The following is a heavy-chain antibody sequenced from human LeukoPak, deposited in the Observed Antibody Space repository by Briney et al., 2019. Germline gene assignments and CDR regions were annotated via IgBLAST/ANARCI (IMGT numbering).Heavy chain of an antibody. CDR2: ISSNGDNT. CDR3: VRGTGY. V-gene: IGHV3-64D*06. CDR1: GFTFSTYV. Sequence: AGSLTLSCSVSGFTFSTYVLHWVRQAPGKGLEYVSAISSNGDNTYYADSAKGRSTISRDNSKNALYLQMSSLRADVTAVYYCVRGTGYWGQGTLVTVSS. J-gene: IGHJ4*02.